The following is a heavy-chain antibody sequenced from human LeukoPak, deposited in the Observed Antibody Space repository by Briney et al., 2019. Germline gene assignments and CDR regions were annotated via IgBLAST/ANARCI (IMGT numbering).Heavy chain of an antibody. CDR1: GYTFTGYY. V-gene: IGHV1-2*02. D-gene: IGHD2-2*01. CDR3: ARHNSWSSSTVPHYMDV. CDR2: INPDSGDT. Sequence: ASVKVSCKASGYTFTGYYIYWVRQAPGQGLEWMGWINPDSGDTNYAQKLQGRVTMTRDTSISTAYLQWSSLKASDTAMYYCARHNSWSSSTVPHYMDVWGKGTTVTVSS. J-gene: IGHJ6*03.